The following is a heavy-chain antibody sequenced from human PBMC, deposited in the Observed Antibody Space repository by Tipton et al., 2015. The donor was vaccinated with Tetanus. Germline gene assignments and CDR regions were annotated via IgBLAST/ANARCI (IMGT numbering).Heavy chain of an antibody. J-gene: IGHJ4*02. CDR3: ASASGSPWGGHYFGK. CDR2: INSDGSST. D-gene: IGHD7-27*01. CDR1: GFTLSNYW. V-gene: IGHV3-74*01. Sequence: SLRLSCEASGFTLSNYWMHWVRQAPGKGLMWVSRINSDGSSTTYADSVRGRFTISRDNAKNTLYLEMNSLRAEVPAVYYCASASGSPWGGHYFGKWGQGPLLTVSP.